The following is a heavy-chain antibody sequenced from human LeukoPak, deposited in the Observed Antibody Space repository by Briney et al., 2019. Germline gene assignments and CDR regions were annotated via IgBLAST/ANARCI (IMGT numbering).Heavy chain of an antibody. D-gene: IGHD1-20*01. CDR3: ARDDNWNDKPFDL. Sequence: PGGSLRLSCTASGFTFSFYMMNWVRQAPGKGLQWVSSISTSSSHINYAESLKGRFTGSRDNARSSLYLQMNNLTAGDTAVYYCARDDNWNDKPFDLWGQGTLVTVSS. CDR2: ISTSSSHI. J-gene: IGHJ4*02. CDR1: GFTFSFYM. V-gene: IGHV3-21*01.